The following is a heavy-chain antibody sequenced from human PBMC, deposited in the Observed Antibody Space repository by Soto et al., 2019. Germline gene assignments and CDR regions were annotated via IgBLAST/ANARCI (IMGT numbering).Heavy chain of an antibody. CDR2: IWYDGSNK. J-gene: IGHJ4*02. Sequence: GSLRLSCAASGFTFSSYGMHWVRQAPGKGLEWVAVIWYDGSNKYYADSVKGRFTISRDNSKNTLYLQMNSLRAEDTAVYYCARGYIWVSHVSLTTYYFDYWGQGTLVTVSS. V-gene: IGHV3-33*01. CDR1: GFTFSSYG. CDR3: ARGYIWVSHVSLTTYYFDY. D-gene: IGHD3-16*01.